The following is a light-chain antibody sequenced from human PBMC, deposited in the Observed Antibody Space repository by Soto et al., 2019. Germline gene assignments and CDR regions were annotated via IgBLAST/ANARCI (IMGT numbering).Light chain of an antibody. Sequence: IQMTQSPCTLSASLGGRVTITCRASQSINVWLAWYQQKPGKAPKLLIYKASSLESGVPSRFSGSGSGTEFTLTISSLQPDDFATYYCQQYNSYWTFGQGTKVDI. CDR3: QQYNSYWT. J-gene: IGKJ1*01. V-gene: IGKV1-5*03. CDR2: KAS. CDR1: QSINVW.